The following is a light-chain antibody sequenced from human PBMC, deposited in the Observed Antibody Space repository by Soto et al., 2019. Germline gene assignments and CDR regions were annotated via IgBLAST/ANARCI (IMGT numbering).Light chain of an antibody. J-gene: IGLJ1*01. V-gene: IGLV2-14*01. Sequence: QSVLTHPGSVSWSPGQSITISCTGSSTDVGGYNYVSWYQQHPGKAPKVMIYEVSNRPSGVSNRFSGSKSGNAASLTISGPQAEDEADYYCSSYTSSSTYVFGTGTKVTVL. CDR3: SSYTSSSTYV. CDR2: EVS. CDR1: STDVGGYNY.